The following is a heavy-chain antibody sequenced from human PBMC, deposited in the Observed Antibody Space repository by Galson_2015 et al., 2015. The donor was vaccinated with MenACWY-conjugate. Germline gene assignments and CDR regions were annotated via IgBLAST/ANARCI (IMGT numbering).Heavy chain of an antibody. D-gene: IGHD5-18*01. Sequence: SVKVSCKASGGTFSTYGIVWVRQAAGQGLEWMGRVLPILDKTNYAQTFQDRVTTTADKSPSTAYMELRSLRSEDTAVYYCASVVQLWYYFDYWGQGTLVTVS. V-gene: IGHV1-69*04. CDR1: GGTFSTYG. CDR2: VLPILDKT. J-gene: IGHJ4*02. CDR3: ASVVQLWYYFDY.